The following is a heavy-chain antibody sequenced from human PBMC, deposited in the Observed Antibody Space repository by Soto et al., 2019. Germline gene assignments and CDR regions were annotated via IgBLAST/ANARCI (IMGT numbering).Heavy chain of an antibody. D-gene: IGHD2-15*01. CDR1: GFTLSGFD. CDR2: IKTKAESYAT. CDR3: TRRHCSSGGCSSDFDF. V-gene: IGHV3-73*01. J-gene: IGHJ4*02. Sequence: VQLVESGGGLVQPGGYLKLSCAASGFTLSGFDVHWVRQAAGEGLEWVGRIKTKAESYATAYAVSVKGRFSLSRDDSENTGCLEMNSLKTEDTAVYYCTRRHCSSGGCSSDFDFWGQGALVAVSS.